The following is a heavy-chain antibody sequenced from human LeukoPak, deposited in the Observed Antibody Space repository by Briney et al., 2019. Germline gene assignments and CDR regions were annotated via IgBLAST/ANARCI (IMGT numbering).Heavy chain of an antibody. CDR2: INPNSGGT. Sequence: GASVKVSCKASGYTFTGYYMHWVRQAPGQGLEWMGWINPNSGGTNYAQKFQGRVTMTRDTSISTAYMELSRLRSDDTAVYYCARRQCTSSSCYSFDYWGQGTLVTVSS. V-gene: IGHV1-2*02. CDR3: ARRQCTSSSCYSFDY. CDR1: GYTFTGYY. J-gene: IGHJ4*02. D-gene: IGHD3-22*01.